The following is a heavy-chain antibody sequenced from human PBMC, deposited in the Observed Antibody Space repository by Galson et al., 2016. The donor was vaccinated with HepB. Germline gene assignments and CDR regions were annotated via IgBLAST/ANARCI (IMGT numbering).Heavy chain of an antibody. J-gene: IGHJ4*02. Sequence: SLRLSCAASGFTFSNYAMSWVRQAPGKGLEWVSSISGSGDTTYDADAVKGRFTISRDNSKNTLYLQMNSLRAEDTAVYYCAKGYGLWDYWGQGTLVTVSS. D-gene: IGHD5-18*01. CDR3: AKGYGLWDY. CDR2: ISGSGDTT. CDR1: GFTFSNYA. V-gene: IGHV3-23*01.